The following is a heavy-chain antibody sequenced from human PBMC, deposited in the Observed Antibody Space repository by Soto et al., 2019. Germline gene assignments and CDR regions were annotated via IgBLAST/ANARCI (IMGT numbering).Heavy chain of an antibody. D-gene: IGHD3-10*01. V-gene: IGHV4-59*08. CDR3: ARLREGSGSYYNKGTDYGMDV. J-gene: IGHJ6*02. CDR2: IHYTGST. CDR1: RGSITSYY. Sequence: SETLSLTCTVSRGSITSYYWSWIRQPPGEGLEWIGYIHYTGSTNYSPSLKSRVTISVDTAENQYSLELNSVTAADTAVYYCARLREGSGSYYNKGTDYGMDVWGQGTTVTVS.